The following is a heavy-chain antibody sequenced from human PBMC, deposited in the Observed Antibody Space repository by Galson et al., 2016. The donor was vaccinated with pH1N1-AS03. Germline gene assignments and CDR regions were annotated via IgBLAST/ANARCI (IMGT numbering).Heavy chain of an antibody. D-gene: IGHD6-13*01. J-gene: IGHJ4*01. CDR2: IHPRDSDT. CDR1: GYSFSDYW. CDR3: ARHLSSPFSSSSGY. V-gene: IGHV5-51*01. Sequence: QSGAEVKKPGESVEISCKGSGYSFSDYWIAWVRQMPGKSLEWMGIIHPRDSDTRYSPSFQGRVSISADKSISTAYLQWSSLKASDTATYYCARHLSSPFSSSSGYWGHGTLVAVSS.